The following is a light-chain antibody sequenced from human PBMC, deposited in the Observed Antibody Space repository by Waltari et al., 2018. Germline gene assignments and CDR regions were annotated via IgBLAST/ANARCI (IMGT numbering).Light chain of an antibody. CDR2: VNSDGSR. V-gene: IGLV4-69*01. CDR1: SGHSTNI. Sequence: QLVLTQSPSASASLGASVKLTCTLSSGHSTNIIAWLQQQPEKGPRYLMNVNSDGSRNKGVGMPDRFSGSSSGAERYLTISSLQSEDEADYYCQTGGHGTWVFGGGTRLTVL. CDR3: QTGGHGTWV. J-gene: IGLJ3*02.